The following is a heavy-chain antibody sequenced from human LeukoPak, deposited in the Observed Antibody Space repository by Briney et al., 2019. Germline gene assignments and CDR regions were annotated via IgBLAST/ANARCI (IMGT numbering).Heavy chain of an antibody. Sequence: SETLSLTCTVSGGSISSGGYYWSWLRQHPGRGLEWIGYIYYGGSTYDNPSLKRRVTISVDTSKNQFSLKLSSVTAADTAVYYCAIAAGSYMELDYWGQGTLVTVSS. CDR3: AIAAGSYMELDY. J-gene: IGHJ4*02. CDR1: GGSISSGGYY. V-gene: IGHV4-31*03. CDR2: IYYGGST. D-gene: IGHD1-26*01.